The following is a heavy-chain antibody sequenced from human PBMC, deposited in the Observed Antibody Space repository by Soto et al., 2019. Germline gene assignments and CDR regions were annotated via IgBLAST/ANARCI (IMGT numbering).Heavy chain of an antibody. V-gene: IGHV3-23*01. CDR2: ITDSGGDT. J-gene: IGHJ4*02. D-gene: IGHD2-2*01. CDR1: GFTFSTYA. Sequence: GGSLRLSCAASGFTFSTYAMSWVRQAPGKGLEWVSAITDSGGDTYHADSVKGRFTISRDNTKNTLYLQMNSLRAEDTAVYYCAKGSASSRPYYFDYWGQGTLVTVSS. CDR3: AKGSASSRPYYFDY.